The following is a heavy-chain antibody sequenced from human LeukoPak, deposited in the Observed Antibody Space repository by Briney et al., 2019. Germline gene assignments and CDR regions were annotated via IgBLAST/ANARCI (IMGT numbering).Heavy chain of an antibody. Sequence: GRSLRLSCAASGFTFDDYAMHWVRQAPGKGLEWVSGISWDSGSIGYADSVKGRFTISRDNSKNTLYLQMNSLRAEDTAVYYCAGGYSGYDSTPRVRRWGQGTLVTVSS. D-gene: IGHD5-12*01. CDR2: ISWDSGSI. J-gene: IGHJ4*02. CDR1: GFTFDDYA. V-gene: IGHV3-9*01. CDR3: AGGYSGYDSTPRVRR.